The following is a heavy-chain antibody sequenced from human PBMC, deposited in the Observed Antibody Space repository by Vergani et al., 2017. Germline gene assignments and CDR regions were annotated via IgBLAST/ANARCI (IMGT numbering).Heavy chain of an antibody. J-gene: IGHJ4*02. V-gene: IGHV4-34*01. Sequence: QVQLQQWGAGLLKPSETLSLTCAVYGGSFSGYYWSWIRQPPGKGLEWIGEINHSGRTNYNPALKSRVTISVDTSKNQFSLTLNSVTAADTAVYYGARTRGYSSSSYFDYWGQGTLVTVSS. CDR3: ARTRGYSSSSYFDY. CDR1: GGSFSGYY. CDR2: INHSGRT. D-gene: IGHD6-6*01.